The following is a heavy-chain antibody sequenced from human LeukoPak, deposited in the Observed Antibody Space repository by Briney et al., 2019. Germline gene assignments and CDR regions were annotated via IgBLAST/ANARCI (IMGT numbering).Heavy chain of an antibody. CDR3: AKVRGYTYGDDY. V-gene: IGHV3-53*01. Sequence: GGSLRLSCAASGFTVSSNYMTWVRQAPGKGLEWVSVIYNGGSTYYADSVTGRFTISRDNSKNTLYLQVNSLRAEDTAVYYCAKVRGYTYGDDYWGQGTLVTVSS. J-gene: IGHJ4*02. CDR1: GFTVSSNY. CDR2: IYNGGST. D-gene: IGHD5-18*01.